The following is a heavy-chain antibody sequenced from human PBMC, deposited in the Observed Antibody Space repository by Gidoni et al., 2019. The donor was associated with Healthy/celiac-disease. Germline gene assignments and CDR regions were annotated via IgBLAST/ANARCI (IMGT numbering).Heavy chain of an antibody. CDR1: GGSISSSSYY. CDR3: ARLRVSRLRFLEWPTYHWFDP. V-gene: IGHV4-39*01. D-gene: IGHD3-3*01. Sequence: QLQLQESGPGLVKPSETLSLTCTVSGGSISSSSYYWGWIRQPPGKGLEWIGSIYYSGSTYYNPSLKSRVTISVDTSKNQFSLKLSSVTAADTAVYYCARLRVSRLRFLEWPTYHWFDPWGQGTLVTVSS. J-gene: IGHJ5*02. CDR2: IYYSGST.